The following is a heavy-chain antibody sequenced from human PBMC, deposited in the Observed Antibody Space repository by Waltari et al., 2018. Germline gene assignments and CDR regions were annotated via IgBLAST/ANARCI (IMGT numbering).Heavy chain of an antibody. J-gene: IGHJ6*03. CDR3: ASHPEDFYYYMDI. V-gene: IGHV3-21*06. Sequence: EVQLVESGGGLVKPGGSLRLSCAASGFNFNVYTMNWVRQTPGKGLEWVSSIGSSSTYTYYADSVKGRFTISRDNAAHSLYLEMNGPRPEDTGVYYCASHPEDFYYYMDIWGKGTTVTVSS. CDR2: IGSSSTYT. CDR1: GFNFNVYT.